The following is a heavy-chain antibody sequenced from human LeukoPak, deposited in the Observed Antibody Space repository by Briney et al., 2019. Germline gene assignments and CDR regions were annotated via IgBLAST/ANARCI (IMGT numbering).Heavy chain of an antibody. Sequence: GGSLRLSCAAPGFTFDDYGMSWVRQAPGKGLEWVSGINWNGGSTGYADSVKGRFTISRDNAKNSLYLQMNSLRAEDTALYYCARPGEGYYFDYWGQGTLVTVSS. CDR2: INWNGGST. CDR1: GFTFDDYG. CDR3: ARPGEGYYFDY. V-gene: IGHV3-20*04. J-gene: IGHJ4*02.